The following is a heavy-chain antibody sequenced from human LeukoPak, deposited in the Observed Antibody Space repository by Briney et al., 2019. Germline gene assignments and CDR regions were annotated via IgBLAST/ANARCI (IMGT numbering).Heavy chain of an antibody. Sequence: GGSLRLSCAASGFIFKNAWMTWVRQGPGKGLEWVARIKTKTGGGTSDYGAPVRGRFIISREDSNDTLFLQMDNLKTEGTGVYYCATYSSGWKFEHWGQGTLVSVSS. J-gene: IGHJ4*02. V-gene: IGHV3-15*01. CDR2: IKTKTGGGTS. CDR3: ATYSSGWKFEH. D-gene: IGHD6-19*01. CDR1: GFIFKNAW.